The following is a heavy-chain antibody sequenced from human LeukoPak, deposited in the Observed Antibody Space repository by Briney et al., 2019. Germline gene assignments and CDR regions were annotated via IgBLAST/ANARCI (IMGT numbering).Heavy chain of an antibody. J-gene: IGHJ4*02. CDR2: ISYDGSNK. CDR1: GFTFSSYA. D-gene: IGHD1-26*01. Sequence: GGSLRLSCAASGFTFSSYAMHWVRQAPGKGLGWGAVISYDGSNKYYADSVKGRFTISRDNSKNTLYLQMNSLRDEDTAVYYCARGEGDSGSYFGPRFDYWGQGTLVTVSS. CDR3: ARGEGDSGSYFGPRFDY. V-gene: IGHV3-30*01.